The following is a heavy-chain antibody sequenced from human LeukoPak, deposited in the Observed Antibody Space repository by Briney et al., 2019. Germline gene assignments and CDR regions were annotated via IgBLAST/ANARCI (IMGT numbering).Heavy chain of an antibody. D-gene: IGHD1-14*01. CDR1: GGSISSSSYY. CDR3: ARHGSRTKYYFDY. Sequence: SETLSLTCTVSGGSISSSSYYWGWIRQPPGKGLEWIGSIYYSGSTYYNPSLKSRVTISVDTSKNQFSLKLSSVTAADTAVYYCARHGSRTKYYFDYWGQGTLVTVSS. CDR2: IYYSGST. V-gene: IGHV4-39*01. J-gene: IGHJ4*02.